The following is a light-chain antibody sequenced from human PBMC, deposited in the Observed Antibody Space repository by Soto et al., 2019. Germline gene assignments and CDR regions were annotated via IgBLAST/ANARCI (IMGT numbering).Light chain of an antibody. CDR3: QVWDSGSDHVV. V-gene: IGLV3-21*02. CDR2: DDR. J-gene: IGLJ7*01. CDR1: NIGVKN. Sequence: SYELTQPPSVSVAPGQTATMTCAGNNIGVKNVHWFQQKPGQAPALVVYDDRDRPSGIPERFSGSNSGNTATLTISRVEAGDEADYYCQVWDSGSDHVVFGGGTQLTVL.